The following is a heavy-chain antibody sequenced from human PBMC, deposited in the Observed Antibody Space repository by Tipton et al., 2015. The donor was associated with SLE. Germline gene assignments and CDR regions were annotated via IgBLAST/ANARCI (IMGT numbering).Heavy chain of an antibody. V-gene: IGHV4-59*08. D-gene: IGHD6-19*01. CDR3: ARHKGSGWFFDY. Sequence: LRLSCTVSGGSISSYYWSWIRQPPGKGLEWIGYIYYSGSTNYNPSLKSRVTISVDTSKNQFSLKLSSVTAADTAVYYCARHKGSGWFFDYWGQGTLVTVSS. J-gene: IGHJ4*02. CDR2: IYYSGST. CDR1: GGSISSYY.